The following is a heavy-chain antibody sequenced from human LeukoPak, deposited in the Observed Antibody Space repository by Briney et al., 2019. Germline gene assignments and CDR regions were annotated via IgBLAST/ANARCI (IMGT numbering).Heavy chain of an antibody. Sequence: SETLSLTCAAYGGSFSGYYWSWIRQPPGKGLEWIGEINHSGSTNYNPSLKSRVTISVDTSKNQFSLKLSSVTAADTAVYYCARGGKVAIRAWGQGTLVTVSS. V-gene: IGHV4-34*01. CDR3: ARGGKVAIRA. CDR2: INHSGST. J-gene: IGHJ4*02. D-gene: IGHD1-26*01. CDR1: GGSFSGYY.